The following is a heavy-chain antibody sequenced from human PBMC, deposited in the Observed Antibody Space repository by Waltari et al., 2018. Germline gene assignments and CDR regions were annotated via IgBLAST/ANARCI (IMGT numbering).Heavy chain of an antibody. J-gene: IGHJ4*02. D-gene: IGHD3-3*01. V-gene: IGHV3-30-3*01. CDR2: ISYDGSNK. CDR1: GLTFSSYA. Sequence: QVQLVESGGVVVQPGRSLRHSCAAPGLTFSSYAMHCVRQAPGKGLEWVAVISYDGSNKYYADSVKGRFTISRDNSKNTLYLQMNSLRAEDTAVYYCARDYDFWSGDYWGQGTLVTVSS. CDR3: ARDYDFWSGDY.